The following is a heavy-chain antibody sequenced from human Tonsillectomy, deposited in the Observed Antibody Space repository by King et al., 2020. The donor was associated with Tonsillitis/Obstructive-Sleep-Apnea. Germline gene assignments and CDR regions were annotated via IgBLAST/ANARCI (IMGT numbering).Heavy chain of an antibody. CDR3: AKEQGSSRYYFDY. CDR2: ITGSDKRT. V-gene: IGHV3-23*04. CDR1: GFTFSSYA. Sequence: VQLVESGGGLVQPGGSLRLSCEASGFTFSSYAMSWVRQAPGKGLEWVSSITGSDKRTHYADSVKGRFTFSRDNSKNTLYLQTIGLRAEDTAVYYCAKEQGSSRYYFDYWGQGTLVTVSS. J-gene: IGHJ4*02. D-gene: IGHD6-13*01.